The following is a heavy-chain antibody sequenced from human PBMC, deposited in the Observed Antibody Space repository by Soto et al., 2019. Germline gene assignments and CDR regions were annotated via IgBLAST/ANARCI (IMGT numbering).Heavy chain of an antibody. Sequence: ASVKVSCKASGYTFTGYYMHWVRQAPGQGLEWMGWINPNSGGTNYAQKFQGWVTMTRDTSISTAYMELSRLRSDDTAVYYCARLAVTSVVVVPAAIGGDYYYYGMDVWGQGTTVTVSS. D-gene: IGHD2-2*01. CDR1: GYTFTGYY. CDR3: ARLAVTSVVVVPAAIGGDYYYYGMDV. J-gene: IGHJ6*02. CDR2: INPNSGGT. V-gene: IGHV1-2*04.